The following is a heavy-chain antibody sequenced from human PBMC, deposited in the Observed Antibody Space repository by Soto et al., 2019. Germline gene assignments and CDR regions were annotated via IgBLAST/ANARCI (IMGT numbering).Heavy chain of an antibody. CDR2: ISAYNGNT. Sequence: QVQLVQSGAEVKKPGASVKVSCKASGYTFTSYGISWVRQAPGQGLEWMGWISAYNGNTNYAQKLQGRVTMTTDTPTRTAYRELRSLRSGDTAGDYGAGGQQWVALGGFDYWGQGTLVTVSS. CDR1: GYTFTSYG. CDR3: AGGQQWVALGGFDY. J-gene: IGHJ4*02. V-gene: IGHV1-18*01. D-gene: IGHD6-19*01.